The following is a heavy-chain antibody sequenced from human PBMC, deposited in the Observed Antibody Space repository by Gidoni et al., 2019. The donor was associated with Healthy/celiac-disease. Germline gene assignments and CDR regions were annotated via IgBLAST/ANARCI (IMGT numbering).Heavy chain of an antibody. CDR1: GYSISSGYY. J-gene: IGHJ4*02. CDR2: IYHSGGT. Sequence: QVQLQESGPGLVKPSETLSLTCAVSGYSISSGYYWGWIRQPPGKGLEWIGSIYHSGGTYYNPSLKSRVTISVDTSKNQFSLKLSSVTAADTAVYYCARGWIQLSSDYWGQGTLVTVSS. CDR3: ARGWIQLSSDY. V-gene: IGHV4-38-2*01. D-gene: IGHD5-18*01.